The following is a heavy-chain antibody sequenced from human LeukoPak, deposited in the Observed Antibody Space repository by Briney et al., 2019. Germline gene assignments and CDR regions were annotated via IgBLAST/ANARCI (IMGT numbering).Heavy chain of an antibody. Sequence: GGSLRLSCAASGFTFSSYGMHWVRQAPGKGLEWVAFIRYDGSNKYYADSVKGRFTISRDNAKNSLYLQMNSLRAEDTAVYYCARGFDYDYWGQGTLVTVSS. V-gene: IGHV3-30*02. D-gene: IGHD4-11*01. CDR3: ARGFDYDY. J-gene: IGHJ4*02. CDR2: IRYDGSNK. CDR1: GFTFSSYG.